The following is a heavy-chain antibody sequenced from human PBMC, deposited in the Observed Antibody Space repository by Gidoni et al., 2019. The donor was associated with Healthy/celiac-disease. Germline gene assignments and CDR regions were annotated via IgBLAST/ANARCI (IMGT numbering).Heavy chain of an antibody. D-gene: IGHD3-16*01. Sequence: QLQLQESGPGLVKPSETLSLTCTVSGGPISSSSYYWGWIRQPPGKGLEWIGSIYYSGSTYYNPSLKSRVTISVDTSKNQFSLKLSSVTAADTAVYYCARDRFGGVMAPDWGQGTLVTVSS. CDR3: ARDRFGGVMAPD. V-gene: IGHV4-39*07. CDR2: IYYSGST. J-gene: IGHJ4*02. CDR1: GGPISSSSYY.